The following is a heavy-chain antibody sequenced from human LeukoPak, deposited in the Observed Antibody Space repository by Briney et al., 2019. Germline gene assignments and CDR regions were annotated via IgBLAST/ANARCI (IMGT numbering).Heavy chain of an antibody. CDR2: ISSSSSYI. CDR3: ARAKGRFLEWLGDAFDI. J-gene: IGHJ3*02. CDR1: GFTFSSYS. D-gene: IGHD3-3*01. Sequence: GGSLRLSCAASGFTFSSYSMNWVRQAPGKGLEWVSSISSSSSYIYYADSVKGRFTISRDNAKNSLYLQMNSLRAEDTAVYYCARAKGRFLEWLGDAFDIWGQGTMVTVSS. V-gene: IGHV3-21*01.